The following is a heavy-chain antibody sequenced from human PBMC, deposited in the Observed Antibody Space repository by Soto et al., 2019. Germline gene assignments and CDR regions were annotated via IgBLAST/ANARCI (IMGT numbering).Heavy chain of an antibody. V-gene: IGHV1-3*01. D-gene: IGHD1-1*01. CDR3: ARGKGMEENYYYYGLDI. CDR2: ISAGNGNT. Sequence: ASVKVSCKASGYTFHSYAMNWVRQAPGQRLEWMGWISAGNGNTVYSQTFQARVTITRDTSASTAYMELSSLRSEDMAVYYCARGKGMEENYYYYGLDIWGQGTTVTVSS. J-gene: IGHJ6*02. CDR1: GYTFHSYA.